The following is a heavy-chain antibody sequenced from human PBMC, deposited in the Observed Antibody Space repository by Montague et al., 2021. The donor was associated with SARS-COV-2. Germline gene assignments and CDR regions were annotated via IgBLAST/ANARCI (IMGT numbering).Heavy chain of an antibody. V-gene: IGHV4-39*01. D-gene: IGHD4-23*01. CDR2: IYYSGST. CDR3: ARRGDYGGARFDY. CDR1: GGAVSSRSYY. Sequence: SETLSLTCTVSGGAVSSRSYYWGWIRQPPGKRLEWIGSIYYSGSTYYNPSLKSRVTISVDTSKNQFSLKLSSVTAADTAVYYCARRGDYGGARFDYWGQGTLVSVSS. J-gene: IGHJ4*02.